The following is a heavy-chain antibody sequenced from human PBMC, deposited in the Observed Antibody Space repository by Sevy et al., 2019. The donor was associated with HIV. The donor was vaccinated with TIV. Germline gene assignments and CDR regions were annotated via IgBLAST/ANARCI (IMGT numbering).Heavy chain of an antibody. CDR3: AREAGYSTGWSPGNY. V-gene: IGHV3-30*14. CDR2: ISYDGVIK. D-gene: IGHD6-19*01. Sequence: GGSLRLSCAASGFTFSSHAMHWVRQAPGKGLEWVALISYDGVIKYYAGSVKGRFTISRDNSKNTLYLQMNSLRADDTAVYYCAREAGYSTGWSPGNYWGQGTLVTVSS. J-gene: IGHJ4*02. CDR1: GFTFSSHA.